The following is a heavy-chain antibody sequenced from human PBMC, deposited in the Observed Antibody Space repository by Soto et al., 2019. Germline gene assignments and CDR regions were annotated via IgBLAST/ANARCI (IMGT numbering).Heavy chain of an antibody. CDR1: GDSVSSNSAA. CDR3: ARDTPTYNWNYHDAFDI. J-gene: IGHJ3*02. D-gene: IGHD1-1*01. Sequence: KQSQTLSLTCAISGDSVSSNSAAWNWIRQSPSRGLEWLGRTYYRSKWYNDYAVSVKSRITINPDTSKNQFSLQLNSVTPEDTAVYYCARDTPTYNWNYHDAFDIWGQGTMVTVSS. CDR2: TYYRSKWYN. V-gene: IGHV6-1*01.